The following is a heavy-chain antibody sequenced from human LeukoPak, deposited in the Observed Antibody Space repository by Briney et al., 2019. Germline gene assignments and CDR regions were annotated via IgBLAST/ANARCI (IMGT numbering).Heavy chain of an antibody. Sequence: GASVKVSCKASGYTFINYGITWVRQAPGQGLEWMGWISAYNSDCNGNTHYAQKLQGRVTMTTDTSTNTGYMELRSLRSDDTAVYYCAREYGSGSYTGIDYWGQGTLVTVSS. V-gene: IGHV1-18*01. CDR2: ISAYNSDCNGNT. D-gene: IGHD3-10*01. CDR3: AREYGSGSYTGIDY. CDR1: GYTFINYG. J-gene: IGHJ4*02.